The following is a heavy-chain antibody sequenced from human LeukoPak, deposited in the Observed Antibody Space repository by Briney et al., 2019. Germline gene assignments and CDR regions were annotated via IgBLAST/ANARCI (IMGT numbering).Heavy chain of an antibody. CDR1: GASITSFY. V-gene: IGHV4-4*07. D-gene: IGHD5-12*01. CDR3: SRGGGYGDY. Sequence: SETLSLTCTVSGASITSFYYNWIRQPAGKGLERIGRIHTNGGTDYRPSLNSRITMSVDTSKKQISLKLTSVTAADTAVYFCSRGGGYGDYWGQGILVTVSS. J-gene: IGHJ4*02. CDR2: IHTNGGT.